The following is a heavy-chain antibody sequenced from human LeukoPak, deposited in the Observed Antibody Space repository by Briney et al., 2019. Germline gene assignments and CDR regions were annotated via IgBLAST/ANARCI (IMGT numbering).Heavy chain of an antibody. D-gene: IGHD1-7*01. CDR1: GGSISSYY. CDR3: ARHRAGGELRYWFDH. V-gene: IGHV4-4*07. CDR2: IYTSGST. J-gene: IGHJ5*02. Sequence: SETLSLTCTVSGGSISSYYWSWIRQPAGKGLEWIGRIYTSGSTNYNPSLKSRVTMSVDTSKNQFSLKLSSVTAEDTAVYYCARHRAGGELRYWFDHWGQGTLVTVSS.